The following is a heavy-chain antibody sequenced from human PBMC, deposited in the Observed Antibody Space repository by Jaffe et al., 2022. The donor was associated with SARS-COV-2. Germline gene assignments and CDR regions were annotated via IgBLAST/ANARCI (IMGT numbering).Heavy chain of an antibody. Sequence: EVQLVESGGGLVQPGRSLRLSCAASGFTFDDYAMHWVRQAPGKGLEWVSGISWNSGSIGYADSVKGRFTISRDNAKNSLYLQMNSLRAEDTALYYCAKDSGRYDYSFFFDYWGQGTLVTVSS. J-gene: IGHJ4*02. CDR1: GFTFDDYA. V-gene: IGHV3-9*01. CDR2: ISWNSGSI. D-gene: IGHD4-17*01. CDR3: AKDSGRYDYSFFFDY.